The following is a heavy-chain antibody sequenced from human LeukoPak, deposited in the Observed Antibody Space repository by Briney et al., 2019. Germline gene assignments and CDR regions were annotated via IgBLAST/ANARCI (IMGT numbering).Heavy chain of an antibody. CDR2: ISAYNGNT. CDR1: GYTFTSYG. V-gene: IGHV1-18*01. Sequence: ASVKVSCKASGYTFTSYGISWVRQAPGQGLEWMGWISAYNGNTNYAQKLQGRVTMTTDTSTSTAYMELRSLRSDDTAVYYCAKDIVVVPAAKYYYYGMDVWGQGTTVTVSS. CDR3: AKDIVVVPAAKYYYYGMDV. D-gene: IGHD2-2*01. J-gene: IGHJ6*02.